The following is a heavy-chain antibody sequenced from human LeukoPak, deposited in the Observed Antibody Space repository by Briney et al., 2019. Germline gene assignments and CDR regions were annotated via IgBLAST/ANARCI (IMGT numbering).Heavy chain of an antibody. CDR3: ARGRRDGYTLYYMDV. CDR1: GDSIIGYY. D-gene: IGHD5-24*01. Sequence: PSETLSLTCSVSGDSIIGYYWGWIRQPPGKGLQWIGSIYYSGSTHYTPSLKSRVTISIDTSKNQFSLKLNSVTAADTAVYYCARGRRDGYTLYYMDVWGKGTTVTFSS. V-gene: IGHV4-39*01. J-gene: IGHJ6*03. CDR2: IYYSGST.